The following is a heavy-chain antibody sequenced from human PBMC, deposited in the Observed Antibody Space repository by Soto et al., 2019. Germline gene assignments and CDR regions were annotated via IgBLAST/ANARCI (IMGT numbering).Heavy chain of an antibody. CDR2: INGDGSST. J-gene: IGHJ5*01. D-gene: IGHD4-4*01. V-gene: IGHV3-74*03. CDR1: GFAFSSYW. CDR3: ARPGVTTVTNVWFDS. Sequence: EVQLVESGGGLVQPGGSLRLSCAASGFAFSSYWMHWVRQAPGKGLVWVSRINGDGSSTKSADSVKGRLTISRDNARNTRYLQMNSLRAEDTAVYYCARPGVTTVTNVWFDSWGQGTLVTVSS.